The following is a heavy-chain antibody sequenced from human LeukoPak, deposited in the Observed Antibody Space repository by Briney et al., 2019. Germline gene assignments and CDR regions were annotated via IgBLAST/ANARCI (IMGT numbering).Heavy chain of an antibody. CDR3: ARDYYGDSYFDY. Sequence: PGGSLRLSCAASGFTFDDYAMNWVRQAPGKGLEWVSTINWNGANTVYADSVKGRFTISRDNAKNSLYLQMNSLRAEDTALYYCARDYYGDSYFDYWGQGTLVTVSS. V-gene: IGHV3-20*04. J-gene: IGHJ4*02. D-gene: IGHD4-17*01. CDR2: INWNGANT. CDR1: GFTFDDYA.